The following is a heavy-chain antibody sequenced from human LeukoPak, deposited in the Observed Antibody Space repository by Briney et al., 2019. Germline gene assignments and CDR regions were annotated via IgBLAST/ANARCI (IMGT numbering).Heavy chain of an antibody. CDR1: GGSISGHY. V-gene: IGHV4-59*11. CDR2: IYYKGTT. D-gene: IGHD3-16*01. Sequence: PSGTLSLTCTVSGGSISGHYLNWIRQPPGKGLEWIGYIYYKGTTNYNPSLKSRLTISLDTSKNQFSLRLSSVTAADTAVYYCARDLFPDDWGSDAFDMWSQGAMVTVSS. J-gene: IGHJ3*02. CDR3: ARDLFPDDWGSDAFDM.